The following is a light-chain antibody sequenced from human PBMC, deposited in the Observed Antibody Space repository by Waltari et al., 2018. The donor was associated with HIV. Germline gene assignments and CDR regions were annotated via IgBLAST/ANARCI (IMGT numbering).Light chain of an antibody. V-gene: IGKV1-39*01. CDR3: QQSYSTPPSRTLT. J-gene: IGKJ4*01. CDR2: AAS. Sequence: DIQMTQSPSSLSASVGDRVTITCQASQDISNYLNWYQQKPGKAPKLLIYAASSLQSGVPSRFSGSGSGTDFTLTISSLQPEDFATYYCQQSYSTPPSRTLTFGGGTKVEIK. CDR1: QDISNY.